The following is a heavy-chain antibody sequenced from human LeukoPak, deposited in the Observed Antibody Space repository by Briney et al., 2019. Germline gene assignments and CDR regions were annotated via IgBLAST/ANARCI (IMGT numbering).Heavy chain of an antibody. CDR2: ISHSGGST. J-gene: IGHJ4*02. CDR1: GITFSSNG. V-gene: IGHV3-23*01. Sequence: PGGSLRLSCAASGITFSSNGMSWVRQAPGKGLEWVSTISHSGGSTYYADSVKGRFTISRDNAKNSLYLQMNSLRAEDTAVYYCARDLNWNADYWGQGTLVTVSS. D-gene: IGHD1-20*01. CDR3: ARDLNWNADY.